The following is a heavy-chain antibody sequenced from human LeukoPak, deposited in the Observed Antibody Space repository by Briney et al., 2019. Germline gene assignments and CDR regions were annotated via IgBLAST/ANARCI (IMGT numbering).Heavy chain of an antibody. Sequence: ASVKVSCKASRYIFTSYYIHWVRQAPGQGLEWMGWINPNNGGTKYAQKFHGRVTMTSDTSISTAYMELSRLRSDDTAMYYCARDRGSSWFADYWDQGTLVTVSS. V-gene: IGHV1-2*02. CDR2: INPNNGGT. CDR1: RYIFTSYY. J-gene: IGHJ4*02. D-gene: IGHD6-13*01. CDR3: ARDRGSSWFADY.